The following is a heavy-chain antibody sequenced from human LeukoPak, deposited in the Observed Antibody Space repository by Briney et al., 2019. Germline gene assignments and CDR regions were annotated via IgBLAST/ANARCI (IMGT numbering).Heavy chain of an antibody. D-gene: IGHD6-19*01. CDR2: INGRGDDT. CDR1: SGFA. CDR3: AKGHRSSSSFFDS. Sequence: PGGSLRLSCAAFSGFAMSWVRRAPGRGLEWVSAINGRGDDTYYPDSVKGRFTISRDNSNNTLYLQMTSLRAEDTAVYYCAKGHRSSSSFFDSWGQGILVTVSS. V-gene: IGHV3-23*01. J-gene: IGHJ4*02.